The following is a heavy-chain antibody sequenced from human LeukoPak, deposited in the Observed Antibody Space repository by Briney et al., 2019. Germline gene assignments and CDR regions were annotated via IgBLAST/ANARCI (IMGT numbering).Heavy chain of an antibody. CDR1: GGSISSSNW. CDR2: IYHSGST. CDR3: ATGNYDSSGYFFDY. J-gene: IGHJ4*02. Sequence: PSETLSLTCAVSGGSISSSNWWSWVRQPPGKGLEWIGEIYHSGSTNYNPSLKSRVTISVDKSKNQFSLKLSSVTAADTAVYYCATGNYDSSGYFFDYWGQGTLVTVSS. V-gene: IGHV4-4*02. D-gene: IGHD3-22*01.